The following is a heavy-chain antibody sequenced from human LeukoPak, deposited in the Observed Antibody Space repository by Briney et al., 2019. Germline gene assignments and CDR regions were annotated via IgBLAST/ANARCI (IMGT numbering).Heavy chain of an antibody. D-gene: IGHD5-18*01. CDR3: ARAHSYSSWFDY. CDR1: GGTFISYA. V-gene: IGHV1-69*06. CDR2: IIPIFGTA. J-gene: IGHJ4*02. Sequence: SVKVSCKASGGTFISYAISWVRQAPGQGLEWMGGIIPIFGTANYAQKFQGRVTITADKSTSTAYMELSRLRSEDTAVYYCARAHSYSSWFDYWGQGTLVTVSS.